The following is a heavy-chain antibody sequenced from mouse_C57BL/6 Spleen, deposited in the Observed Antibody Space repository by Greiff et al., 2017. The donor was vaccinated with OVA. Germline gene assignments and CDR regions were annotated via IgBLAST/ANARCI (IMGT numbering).Heavy chain of an antibody. CDR3: ARRGYGSSYGFAY. CDR1: GYSFTDYN. Sequence: VQLKESGPELVKPGASVKISCKASGYSFTDYNMNWVKQSNGKSLEWIGVINPKYGTTSYNQKFKGKATLTVDQSSSTAYMQLNSLTSEDSAVYYCARRGYGSSYGFAYWGHGALVTVSA. CDR2: INPKYGTT. V-gene: IGHV1-39*01. D-gene: IGHD1-1*01. J-gene: IGHJ3*01.